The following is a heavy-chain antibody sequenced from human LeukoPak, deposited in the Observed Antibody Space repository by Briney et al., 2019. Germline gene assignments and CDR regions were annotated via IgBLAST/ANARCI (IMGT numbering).Heavy chain of an antibody. CDR2: IHYSGSN. CDR1: GGSVTSYY. D-gene: IGHD3-22*01. J-gene: IGHJ4*02. Sequence: SETPSLTRSVSGGSVTSYYWSWIRQPPGKGLEWIGHIHYSGSNNYNPSLKSRVTMFVDKSKNQISLGLSSVTAADTAVYYCARESYYYDSSGYRFDYWGQGTLVTVSS. V-gene: IGHV4-4*08. CDR3: ARESYYYDSSGYRFDY.